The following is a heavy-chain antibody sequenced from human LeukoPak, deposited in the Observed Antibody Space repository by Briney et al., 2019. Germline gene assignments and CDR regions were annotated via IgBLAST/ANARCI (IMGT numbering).Heavy chain of an antibody. V-gene: IGHV3-21*01. Sequence: GGSLRLSCAASGFTFSSYSMNWVRQAPGKGLEWVSSISSGSSYIYYADSVKGRFTISRDNAKNSLYLQMNSLRAEGTAVYYCAPSTAMATYYFDYWGQGTLVTVSS. CDR3: APSTAMATYYFDY. CDR2: ISSGSSYI. CDR1: GFTFSSYS. J-gene: IGHJ4*02. D-gene: IGHD5-18*01.